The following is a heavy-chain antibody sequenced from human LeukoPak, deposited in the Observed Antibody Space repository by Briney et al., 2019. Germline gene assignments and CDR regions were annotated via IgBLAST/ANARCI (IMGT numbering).Heavy chain of an antibody. CDR1: GFTFSSYA. CDR2: ISYDGSNK. V-gene: IGHV3-30*01. CDR3: ARDRDYDFWSGYYTPWTYYYYCMDV. J-gene: IGHJ6*03. D-gene: IGHD3-3*01. Sequence: PGGSLRLSCAASGFTFSSYAMHWVRQAPGKGLEWVAVISYDGSNKYYADSVKGRFTISRDNSKNTLYLQMNSLRAEDTAVYYCARDRDYDFWSGYYTPWTYYYYCMDVWGKGTTVTVSS.